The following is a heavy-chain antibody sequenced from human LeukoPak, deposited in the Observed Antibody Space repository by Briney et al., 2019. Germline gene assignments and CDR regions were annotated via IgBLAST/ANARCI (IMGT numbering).Heavy chain of an antibody. Sequence: PGGSLRLSCAASGFTFSSYAMSWVRQAPGKGLEWVSAISGSGGSTYYADSVKGRFTTSRDNSKNTLYLQMNSLRAEDTAVYYCAKDRGAYSSGWYYFDYWGQGTLVTVSS. CDR3: AKDRGAYSSGWYYFDY. J-gene: IGHJ4*02. D-gene: IGHD6-19*01. V-gene: IGHV3-23*01. CDR2: ISGSGGST. CDR1: GFTFSSYA.